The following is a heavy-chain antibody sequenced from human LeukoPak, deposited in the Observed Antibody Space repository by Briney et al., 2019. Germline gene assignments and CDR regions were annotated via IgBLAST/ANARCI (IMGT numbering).Heavy chain of an antibody. D-gene: IGHD4-11*01. CDR1: GFTFSYYY. J-gene: IGHJ4*02. V-gene: IGHV3-11*01. CDR3: ARDEGNLAYSNYGFDY. CDR2: ISSSGGTI. Sequence: GSLSLSCAASGFTFSYYYMSWIRPAPGKGLEWVSSISSSGGTIYYADSVKGRFTISRENAKNSLSLQMNSLRAEDTAVYYCARDEGNLAYSNYGFDYWGQGTLVTVSS.